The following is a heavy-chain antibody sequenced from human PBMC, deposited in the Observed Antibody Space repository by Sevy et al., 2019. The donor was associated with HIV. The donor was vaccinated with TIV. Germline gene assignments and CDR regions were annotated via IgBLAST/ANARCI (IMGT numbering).Heavy chain of an antibody. CDR2: ISKHSNYI. D-gene: IGHD3-10*01. V-gene: IGHV3-21*01. J-gene: IGHJ4*02. CDR3: ARSTYYYASGTFRESDF. CDR1: GFTFTSYS. Sequence: GGSLRLSCAASGFTFTSYSMTWFRQAPGRGLEWVSSISKHSNYIYYASSVEGRFTFSRDNAQDSLYLQMTSLRAEDTGLYYCARSTYYYASGTFRESDFWGQGTLVTVSS.